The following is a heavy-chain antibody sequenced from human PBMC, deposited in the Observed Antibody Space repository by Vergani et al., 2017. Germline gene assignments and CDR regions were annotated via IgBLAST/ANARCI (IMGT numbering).Heavy chain of an antibody. J-gene: IGHJ4*02. CDR2: ISGSGGST. D-gene: IGHD3-22*01. V-gene: IGHV3-23*04. CDR3: AKALESMIVVVINFDY. CDR1: GFTFSSYA. Sequence: EVQLVESGGGLVQPGGSLRLSCAASGFTFSSYAMSWVRQAPGKGLEWVSAISGSGGSTYYADSVKGRFTISRDNSKNTLYLQMNSLRAEDTAVYYCAKALESMIVVVINFDYWGQGTLVTVSS.